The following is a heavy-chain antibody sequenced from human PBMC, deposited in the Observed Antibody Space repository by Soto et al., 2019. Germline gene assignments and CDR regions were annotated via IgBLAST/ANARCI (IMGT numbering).Heavy chain of an antibody. Sequence: QITLKESGPTLVKPTQTLTPTCTFSGFTLSTSGVGVGWIRQPPGKALECLGLIYWDDDKRYSPALKSRFTIAKDTSNNSVVLTMTNIDHLDTATSYCEHWGDGRPFAFWGQGPIVTVSS. CDR3: EHWGDGRPFAF. V-gene: IGHV2-5*02. J-gene: IGHJ4*02. CDR2: IYWDDDK. D-gene: IGHD3-16*01. CDR1: GFTLSTSGVG.